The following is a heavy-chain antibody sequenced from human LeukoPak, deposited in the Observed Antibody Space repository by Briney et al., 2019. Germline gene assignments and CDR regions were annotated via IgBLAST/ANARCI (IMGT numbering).Heavy chain of an antibody. CDR3: ARQGDYYDSSGTGGWFDP. Sequence: SETLSLTCTVSGGSISSSSYYWGWIRQPPGKGLEWIGSIYYSGSTYYNPSLKSRVTISVDTSKNQFSLKLCSVTAADTAVYYCARQGDYYDSSGTGGWFDPWGQGTLVTVSS. J-gene: IGHJ5*02. V-gene: IGHV4-39*01. CDR2: IYYSGST. CDR1: GGSISSSSYY. D-gene: IGHD3-22*01.